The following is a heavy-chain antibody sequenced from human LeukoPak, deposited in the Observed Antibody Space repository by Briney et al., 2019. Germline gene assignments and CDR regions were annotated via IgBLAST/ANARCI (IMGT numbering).Heavy chain of an antibody. V-gene: IGHV3-23*01. CDR1: GGSFSGYY. CDR2: ISGSGGST. Sequence: ETLSLTCAVYGGSFSGYYWSWIRQAPGKGLEWVSAISGSGGSTYYADSVKGRFTISRDNSKNTLYLQMNSLRAEDTAVYYCAKGVGYCNGGSCQQFDYWGQGTLVTVSS. D-gene: IGHD2-15*01. CDR3: AKGVGYCNGGSCQQFDY. J-gene: IGHJ4*02.